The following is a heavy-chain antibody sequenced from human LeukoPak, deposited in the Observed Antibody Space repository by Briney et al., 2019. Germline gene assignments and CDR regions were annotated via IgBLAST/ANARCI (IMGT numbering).Heavy chain of an antibody. CDR2: INPNSGGT. CDR1: GYTFTGYY. CDR3: ARDPDTSSYGLVSWFDP. V-gene: IGHV1-2*02. J-gene: IGHJ5*02. Sequence: ASVKVSCKASGYTFTGYYIHWVRQAPGQGLEWMGWINPNSGGTNYAQKFQSRVTMTRDTSISTAYMELRRLRSDDTAVYYCARDPDTSSYGLVSWFDPWGQGTLVTVSS. D-gene: IGHD5-18*01.